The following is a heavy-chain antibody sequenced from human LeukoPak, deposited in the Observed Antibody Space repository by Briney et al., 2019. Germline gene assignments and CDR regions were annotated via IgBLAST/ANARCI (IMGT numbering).Heavy chain of an antibody. D-gene: IGHD5-24*01. CDR2: IWYDGSNK. J-gene: IGHJ4*02. V-gene: IGHV3-33*01. CDR1: XXTXXXXX. CDR3: AARGREMATIW. Sequence: PGRSLRLSCAASXXTXXXXXXXXXXXXXXXXXXXVAVIWYDGSNKYYADSVKGRFTISRDNSKNTLYLQMNSLRAEDTAVYYCAARGREMATIWWGQGTLVTVSS.